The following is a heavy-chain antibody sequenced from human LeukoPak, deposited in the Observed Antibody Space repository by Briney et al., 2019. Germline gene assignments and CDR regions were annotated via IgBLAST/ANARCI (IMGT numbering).Heavy chain of an antibody. Sequence: ASVKVSCKASGYTFTGYYMHWVRQAPGQGLEWMGWINPNSGGTNYAQKFQGRVTMTRDTSISTAYMELSRLRSDDTAVYCCARDAGRDGYNRYWFDPWGQGTLVTVSS. J-gene: IGHJ5*02. CDR3: ARDAGRDGYNRYWFDP. CDR1: GYTFTGYY. CDR2: INPNSGGT. D-gene: IGHD5-24*01. V-gene: IGHV1-2*02.